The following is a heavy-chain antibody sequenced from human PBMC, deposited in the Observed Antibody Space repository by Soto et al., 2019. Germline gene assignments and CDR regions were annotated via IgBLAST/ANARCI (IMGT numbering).Heavy chain of an antibody. CDR1: GYTFTTYG. CDR3: AREEEMPYYYYGLDV. V-gene: IGHV1-18*01. CDR2: ISGYNGHT. Sequence: QVQLVQSGAEVRKPGASVKVSCKASGYTFTTYGISWVRQAPGQGLEWMGWISGYNGHTKYAQKFQGRVTMTTDTSTSTVDMERRRLRSDDTAVYYCAREEEMPYYYYGLDVWGQGTTVTVSS. D-gene: IGHD2-2*01. J-gene: IGHJ6*02.